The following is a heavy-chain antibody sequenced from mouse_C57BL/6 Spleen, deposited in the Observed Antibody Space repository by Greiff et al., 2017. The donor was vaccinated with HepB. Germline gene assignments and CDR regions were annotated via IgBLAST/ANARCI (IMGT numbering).Heavy chain of an antibody. D-gene: IGHD1-1*01. V-gene: IGHV5-9*01. Sequence: EVKLMESGGGLVKPGGSLKLSCAASGFTFSSYTMSWVRQTPEKRLEWVATISGGGGNTYYPDSVKGRFTISRDNAKNTLYLQMSSLRSEDTALYYCARQGPHSSLDYWGQGTTLTVSS. CDR1: GFTFSSYT. CDR2: ISGGGGNT. CDR3: ARQGPHSSLDY. J-gene: IGHJ2*01.